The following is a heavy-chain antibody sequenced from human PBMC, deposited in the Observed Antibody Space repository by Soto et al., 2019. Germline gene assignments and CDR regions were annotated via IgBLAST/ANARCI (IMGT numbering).Heavy chain of an antibody. CDR1: GGTFSSYT. J-gene: IGHJ6*03. D-gene: IGHD6-13*01. Sequence: ASVKVSCKASGGTFSSYTISWVRQAPGQGLEWMGRIIPILGIANYAQKFQGRVTITADKSTSTAYMELSSLRSEDTAVYYCARDLVAEEQPFEDYYYYYYMDVWGKGTTVTVSS. CDR3: ARDLVAEEQPFEDYYYYYYMDV. V-gene: IGHV1-69*04. CDR2: IIPILGIA.